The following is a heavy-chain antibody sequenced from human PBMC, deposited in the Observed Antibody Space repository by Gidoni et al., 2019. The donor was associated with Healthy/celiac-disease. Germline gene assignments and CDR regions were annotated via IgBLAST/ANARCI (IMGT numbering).Heavy chain of an antibody. Sequence: VQLLASGGGLVQPGGSLRLSCAASGFTFSSYAMSWVRQYPGKGLEWVSAISGRGVSTYYADSVKGRFTISRDNSKNTLYLQMNSLRAEDTAVYYCAKGYYYGSGSLDYWGQGTLVTVSS. CDR3: AKGYYYGSGSLDY. CDR1: GFTFSSYA. CDR2: ISGRGVST. J-gene: IGHJ4*02. D-gene: IGHD3-10*01. V-gene: IGHV3-23*01.